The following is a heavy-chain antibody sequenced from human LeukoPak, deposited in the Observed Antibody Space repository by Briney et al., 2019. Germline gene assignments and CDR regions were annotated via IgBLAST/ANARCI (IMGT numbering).Heavy chain of an antibody. J-gene: IGHJ4*02. CDR1: GGTFSSYA. Sequence: SVKVSCKASGGTFSSYAISWVRQAPGQGLEWMGRIIPIFGTANYAQKFKGRVTITTDESTSTAYMELSSLRSEDTAVYYCARTARSGYGRFDYWGQGTLVTVSS. V-gene: IGHV1-69*05. CDR2: IIPIFGTA. D-gene: IGHD3-3*01. CDR3: ARTARSGYGRFDY.